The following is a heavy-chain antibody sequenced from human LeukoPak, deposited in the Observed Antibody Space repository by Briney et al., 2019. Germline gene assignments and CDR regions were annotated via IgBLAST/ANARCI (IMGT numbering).Heavy chain of an antibody. CDR1: GFSFSSYW. CDR2: IKEDGSEK. V-gene: IGHV3-7*01. CDR3: ARRQLVGGFDY. J-gene: IGHJ4*02. Sequence: GGSLRLSCAASGFSFSSYWMSWVRQAPGKGLEWVAKIKEDGSEKYYVDSVKGRFTISRDNAKNSLYLQVNSLRAEDTAVYYCARRQLVGGFDYWGQGILVTVSS. D-gene: IGHD6-13*01.